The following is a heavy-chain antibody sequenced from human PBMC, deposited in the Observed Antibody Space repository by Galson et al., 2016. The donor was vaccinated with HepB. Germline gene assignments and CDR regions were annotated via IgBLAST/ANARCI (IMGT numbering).Heavy chain of an antibody. CDR2: IYYIKDT. CDR1: GGSLGSYS. V-gene: IGHV4-59*01. Sequence: SETLSLTCTVSGGSLGSYSWSWIRQPPGKGLEWIGSIYYIKDTNYNPSLKSRVSLSVDTSKNQLPMKLSSVTAADTAGYYCARFLPPPEAARCNAWGQGTLVTVSS. D-gene: IGHD2-8*01. CDR3: ARFLPPPEAARCNA. J-gene: IGHJ5*02.